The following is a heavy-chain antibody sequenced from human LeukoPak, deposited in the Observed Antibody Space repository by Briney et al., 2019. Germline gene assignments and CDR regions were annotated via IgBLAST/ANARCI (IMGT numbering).Heavy chain of an antibody. CDR2: ISSSSSYI. J-gene: IGHJ4*02. Sequence: GGSLRLSCAASGFTFSSYSMNWVRQAPGKGLEWVSSISSSSSYIYYADSVKGRFTISRDNAENSLYLQMNSLRAEDTAVYYCARAHAKQQWLVAVRYFDYWGQGTLVTVSS. V-gene: IGHV3-21*01. D-gene: IGHD6-19*01. CDR1: GFTFSSYS. CDR3: ARAHAKQQWLVAVRYFDY.